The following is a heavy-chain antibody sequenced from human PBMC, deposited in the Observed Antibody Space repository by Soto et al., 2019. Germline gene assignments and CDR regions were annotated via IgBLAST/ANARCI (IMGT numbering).Heavy chain of an antibody. J-gene: IGHJ6*02. D-gene: IGHD4-17*01. CDR3: ARCHGDYVSYYYYYGMDV. CDR2: IIPIFGTA. Sequence: QVQLVQSGAEVKKPGSSVKVSCEASGGTFSSYAISWVRQAPGQGLEWMGGIIPIFGTANYAQKFQGRVTITADESTSTAYMELSSLRSEDTAVYYCARCHGDYVSYYYYYGMDVWGQGTTVTVSS. V-gene: IGHV1-69*01. CDR1: GGTFSSYA.